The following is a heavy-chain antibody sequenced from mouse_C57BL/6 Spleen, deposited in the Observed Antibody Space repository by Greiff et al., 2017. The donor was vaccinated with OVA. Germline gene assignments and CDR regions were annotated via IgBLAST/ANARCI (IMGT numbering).Heavy chain of an antibody. Sequence: QVQLQQSGAELVRPGASVTLSCKASGYTFTDYEMHWVKQTPVHGLEWIGAIDPETGGTAYNQKFKGKAILTADKSSSTAYMELRSLTSEDSAVYHCTRRDGSSYEDYAMDYWGQGTSVTVSS. CDR1: GYTFTDYE. D-gene: IGHD1-1*01. J-gene: IGHJ4*01. CDR3: TRRDGSSYEDYAMDY. CDR2: IDPETGGT. V-gene: IGHV1-15*01.